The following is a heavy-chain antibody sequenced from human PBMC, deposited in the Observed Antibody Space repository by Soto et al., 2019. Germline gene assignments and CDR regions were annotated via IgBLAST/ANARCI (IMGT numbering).Heavy chain of an antibody. J-gene: IGHJ4*02. V-gene: IGHV1-18*01. CDR3: AGDPSPMGSGSEGKAY. Sequence: QVQLVQSGAEVKKPGASVKVSCKASGYTFTSYGISWVRQAPGQGLEWMGWISAYNGNTNYAQKLQGRVTMTTDTSTSTAYRRRRGLRSDETAGYSWAGDPSPMGSGSEGKAYGGQETLVTVSS. D-gene: IGHD3-10*01. CDR1: GYTFTSYG. CDR2: ISAYNGNT.